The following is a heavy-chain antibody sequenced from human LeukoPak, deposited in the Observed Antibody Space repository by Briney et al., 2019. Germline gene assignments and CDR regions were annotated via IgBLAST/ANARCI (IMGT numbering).Heavy chain of an antibody. V-gene: IGHV4-34*01. Sequence: SETLSLTCAVYGGSFSGYYWTWIRQPPGKGLEWIGEINHRRSTKYSPSLKSRVTISVDTSKNQFSLKLSSVTAADTAVYYCARETRAVAISYFDYWGQGTLVTVSS. CDR1: GGSFSGYY. CDR3: ARETRAVAISYFDY. CDR2: INHRRST. J-gene: IGHJ4*02. D-gene: IGHD6-19*01.